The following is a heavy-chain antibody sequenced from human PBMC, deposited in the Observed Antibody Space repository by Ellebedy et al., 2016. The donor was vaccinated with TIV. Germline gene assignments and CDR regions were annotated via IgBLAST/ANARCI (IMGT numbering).Heavy chain of an antibody. CDR3: ARARDYGDFWSYFDY. D-gene: IGHD4-17*01. CDR1: GFTFSSYA. Sequence: GGSLRLXXAASGFTFSSYAMTWVRQAPGKGLEWVSSIVGSGATTYYADSVKGRFTISRDNSKNTLYLQMNSLRAEDTAVYYCARARDYGDFWSYFDYWGQGTLVTVSS. J-gene: IGHJ4*02. CDR2: IVGSGATT. V-gene: IGHV3-23*01.